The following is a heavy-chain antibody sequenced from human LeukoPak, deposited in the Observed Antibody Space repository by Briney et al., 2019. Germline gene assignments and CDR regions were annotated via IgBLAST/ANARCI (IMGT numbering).Heavy chain of an antibody. CDR1: GGSISSYY. CDR2: IYYSGST. D-gene: IGHD4-23*01. V-gene: IGHV4-59*01. J-gene: IGHJ4*02. CDR3: ARGVVGYYGGNSFDY. Sequence: PSETLSLTCTVSGGSISSYYWSWIRQPPGKGLEWIGYIYYSGSTNYNPSLKSRVTISVDTSKNQFSLKLSSVTAADTAVYYCARGVVGYYGGNSFDYWGQGTLVTVSS.